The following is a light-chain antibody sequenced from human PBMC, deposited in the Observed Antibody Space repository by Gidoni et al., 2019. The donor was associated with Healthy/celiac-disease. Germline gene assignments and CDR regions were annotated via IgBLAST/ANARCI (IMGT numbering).Light chain of an antibody. CDR2: GAA. CDR3: QQYGSSPPWT. J-gene: IGKJ1*01. V-gene: IGKV3-20*01. CDR1: QTVSSSL. Sequence: EIVLTQSPGTLSLSPGERATLSCRASQTVSSSLLAWYQQTPGQAPRLLLYGAASRATGIPDRFSGSGSGTDFTLTISRLEPEDFAVYYCQQYGSSPPWTFGQGTKVAIK.